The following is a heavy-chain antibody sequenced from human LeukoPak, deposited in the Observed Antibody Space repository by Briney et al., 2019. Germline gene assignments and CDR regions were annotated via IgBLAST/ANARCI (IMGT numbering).Heavy chain of an antibody. Sequence: SETLSLTCTVSGGSISSYYWSWIRQPPGKGLEWIGYIYYSGSTNYNPSLKSRVTISVDTSKNQFSLKLSSVTAADTAVYYCVGGSGYYSYGYWGQGTLVTVSS. CDR2: IYYSGST. J-gene: IGHJ4*02. CDR3: VGGSGYYSYGY. V-gene: IGHV4-59*08. CDR1: GGSISSYY. D-gene: IGHD3-22*01.